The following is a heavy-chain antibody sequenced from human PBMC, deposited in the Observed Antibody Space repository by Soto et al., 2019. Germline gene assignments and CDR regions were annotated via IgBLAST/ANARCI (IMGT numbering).Heavy chain of an antibody. CDR2: ISSSSSYI. Sequence: PGGSLRLSCAASGFTFSGSAMHWVRQASGKGLEWVSSISSSSSYIYYADSVKGRFTISRDNAKNSLYLQMNSLRAEDTAVYYCARDNDFWSGYSTETFDYWGQGTLVTVSS. J-gene: IGHJ4*02. CDR1: GFTFSGSA. V-gene: IGHV3-21*01. CDR3: ARDNDFWSGYSTETFDY. D-gene: IGHD3-3*01.